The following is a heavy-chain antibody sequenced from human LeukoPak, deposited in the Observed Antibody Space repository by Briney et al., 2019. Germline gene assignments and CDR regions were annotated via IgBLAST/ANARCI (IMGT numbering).Heavy chain of an antibody. V-gene: IGHV5-51*01. Sequence: GESLKICCKGSGYRFTNYWIGWVRQMPGKGLELMWIIYPDDSATRYSPSFQGQVTFSADKSISTAYLRWSSLKASDTAIYYCARGGFCTGTSCYVAWFDPWGQGTLVTVSS. CDR1: GYRFTNYW. D-gene: IGHD2-2*01. J-gene: IGHJ5*02. CDR2: IYPDDSAT. CDR3: ARGGFCTGTSCYVAWFDP.